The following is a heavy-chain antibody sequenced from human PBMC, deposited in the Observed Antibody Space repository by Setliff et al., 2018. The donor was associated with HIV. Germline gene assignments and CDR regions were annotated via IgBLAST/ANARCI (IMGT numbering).Heavy chain of an antibody. D-gene: IGHD3-22*01. J-gene: IGHJ4*02. CDR2: IYHSGTT. V-gene: IGHV4-38-2*01. CDR1: GYSISSGYY. CDR3: ARHDSGGDYPLDY. Sequence: SETLSLTCAVSGYSISSGYYWGWIRQPPGKALEWVGSIYHSGTTYYNPSLKSRVTISVDTSKNQFSLKLSSATAADTAVYYCARHDSGGDYPLDYWGQGTLVTVSS.